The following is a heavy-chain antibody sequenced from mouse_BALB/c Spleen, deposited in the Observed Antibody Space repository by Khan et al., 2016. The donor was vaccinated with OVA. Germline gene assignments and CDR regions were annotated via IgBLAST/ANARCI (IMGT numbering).Heavy chain of an antibody. Sequence: QVQLKQSGPELVKPGTSVKISCKASGYTITDFYINWVKQKPGQGLEWIGWIYPGSGNTKYNEKFKGKATLTVDTSSSTAYMQLSSLTSEDTAVYFCARSSFYPFYFDYWGQGTTLTVSS. CDR2: IYPGSGNT. CDR1: GYTITDFY. J-gene: IGHJ2*01. D-gene: IGHD2-1*01. V-gene: IGHV1-84*02. CDR3: ARSSFYPFYFDY.